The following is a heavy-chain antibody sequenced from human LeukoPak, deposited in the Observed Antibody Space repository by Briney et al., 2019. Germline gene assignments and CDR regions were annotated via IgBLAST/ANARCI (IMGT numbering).Heavy chain of an antibody. V-gene: IGHV1-18*01. CDR3: ARVPSGGWIQLWLELDAFDI. J-gene: IGHJ3*02. Sequence: GASVKVSCKASGYTFTSYGISWVRQAPGQGLEWMGWISAYNGNTNYAQKLQGRVTMTTDTSTSTAYIELRSLRSDDTAVYYCARVPSGGWIQLWLELDAFDIWGQGTMVTVSS. D-gene: IGHD5-18*01. CDR2: ISAYNGNT. CDR1: GYTFTSYG.